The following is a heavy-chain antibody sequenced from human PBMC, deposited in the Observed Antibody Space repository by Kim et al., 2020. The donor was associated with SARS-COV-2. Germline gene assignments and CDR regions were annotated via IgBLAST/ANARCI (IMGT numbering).Heavy chain of an antibody. CDR2: ISYDGSNK. J-gene: IGHJ6*01. Sequence: GGSLRLSCAASGFTFSNCGMHWVRQAPGKGLEWVSVISYDGSNKNYADSVKGRFTISRDNSKKTLYLQMNSLRAEDTALYYCARGPWSRLRGVTYSYYGMDAWGQGATVTVSS. CDR1: GFTFSNCG. V-gene: IGHV3-30-3*01. D-gene: IGHD3-10*01. CDR3: ARGPWSRLRGVTYSYYGMDA.